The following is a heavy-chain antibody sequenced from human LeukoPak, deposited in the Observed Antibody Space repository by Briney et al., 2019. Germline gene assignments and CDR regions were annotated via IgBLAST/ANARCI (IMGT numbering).Heavy chain of an antibody. CDR2: INHSGST. Sequence: PSETLSLTCAVYGGSFSGYHWSWIRQPPGKGLEWIGEINHSGSTNYNPSLKSRVAISVDKSENHISLKLTSVTAADTAVYYCAREGGPYRPLDYSGQGTLVTVAS. CDR3: AREGGPYRPLDY. J-gene: IGHJ4*02. CDR1: GGSFSGYH. V-gene: IGHV4-34*01.